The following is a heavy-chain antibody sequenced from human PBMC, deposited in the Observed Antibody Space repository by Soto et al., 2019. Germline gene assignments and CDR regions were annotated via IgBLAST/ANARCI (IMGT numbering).Heavy chain of an antibody. V-gene: IGHV3-30*03. J-gene: IGHJ4*02. CDR2: ISYDGSNK. Sequence: GGSLRLSCAASGFTFSSYGMHWVRQAPGKGLEWVAVISYDGSNKYYADSVKGRFTISIDNSKNTLYLQMNSLRAEDTAVYYCAPLGSGYYDFDYWGQVTLVTVSS. CDR3: APLGSGYYDFDY. D-gene: IGHD3-22*01. CDR1: GFTFSSYG.